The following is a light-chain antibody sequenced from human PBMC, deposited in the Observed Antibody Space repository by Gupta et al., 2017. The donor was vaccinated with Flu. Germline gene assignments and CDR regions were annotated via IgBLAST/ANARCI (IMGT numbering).Light chain of an antibody. CDR3: SSHAGRVTWV. Sequence: QSAPTQPRSVSGSPGQSVTISCTGSSNDVGGSNRVSWYQQRPGKAPKLILYYVTERPSGVPDRFSGSKSGNTASLTTSGLQADDEADYYCSSHAGRVTWVFGTGTTVTVL. CDR2: YVT. J-gene: IGLJ1*01. CDR1: SNDVGGSNR. V-gene: IGLV2-11*01.